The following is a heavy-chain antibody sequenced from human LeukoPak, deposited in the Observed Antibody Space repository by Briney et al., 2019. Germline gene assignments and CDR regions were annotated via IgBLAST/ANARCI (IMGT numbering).Heavy chain of an antibody. CDR3: ARGEGARDGYNYEGPFYFDY. V-gene: IGHV4-34*01. J-gene: IGHJ4*02. Sequence: PSETLSLTCAVYGGPFSDYYWSGIRQPPGKGREGIGKINHSGSTNYSPSLKSRVTISIDTSKNQFSLKLNSMTAADTAVYYCARGEGARDGYNYEGPFYFDYWGQGTLVTVSS. D-gene: IGHD5-24*01. CDR2: INHSGST. CDR1: GGPFSDYY.